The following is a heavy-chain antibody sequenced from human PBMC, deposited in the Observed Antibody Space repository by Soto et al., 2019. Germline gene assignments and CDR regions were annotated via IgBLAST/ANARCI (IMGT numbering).Heavy chain of an antibody. CDR2: INPSSGTT. Sequence: QVQLVQSGAEMKQPGASVKLSCQASGYIFIHCFMHWVRQAPGQGLEWMGGINPSSGTTTYAQKFQGRVTVTRDTSTSPVHMELSSLGSGDTAMYYCARSLGETTSLFDYWGQGSLVTVSA. V-gene: IGHV1-46*01. J-gene: IGHJ4*02. D-gene: IGHD1-26*01. CDR3: ARSLGETTSLFDY. CDR1: GYIFIHCF.